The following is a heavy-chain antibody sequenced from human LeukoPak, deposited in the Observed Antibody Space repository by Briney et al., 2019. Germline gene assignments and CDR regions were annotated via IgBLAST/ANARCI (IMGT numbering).Heavy chain of an antibody. Sequence: GGSLRLSCAASGFTFSSTSMSWVRQAPGKGLEWVAVTVGGGDGTYYADSVKGRFTISRDNSKNTLYLQMNSLRAEDTAVYYCARGRKYSYGTYYYGLDVWGQGTTVTVCS. V-gene: IGHV3-23*01. J-gene: IGHJ6*02. CDR3: ARGRKYSYGTYYYGLDV. CDR2: TVGGGDGT. CDR1: GFTFSSTS. D-gene: IGHD5-18*01.